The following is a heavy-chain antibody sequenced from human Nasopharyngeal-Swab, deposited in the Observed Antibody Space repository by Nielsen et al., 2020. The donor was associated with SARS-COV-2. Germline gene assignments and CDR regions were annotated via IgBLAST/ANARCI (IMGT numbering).Heavy chain of an antibody. V-gene: IGHV2-70*01. CDR2: IDWDDDK. Sequence: SGPTLVKPTQTLTLTCTFSGFSLSTSGMCVSWIRQPPGKALEWLALIDWDDDKYYSTSLETRLTISKDTSKNQVVLTMTNMDPVDTATYYCARILVGRYYGSGSYYYFDYWGQGTLVTVSS. CDR3: ARILVGRYYGSGSYYYFDY. D-gene: IGHD3-10*01. CDR1: GFSLSTSGMC. J-gene: IGHJ4*02.